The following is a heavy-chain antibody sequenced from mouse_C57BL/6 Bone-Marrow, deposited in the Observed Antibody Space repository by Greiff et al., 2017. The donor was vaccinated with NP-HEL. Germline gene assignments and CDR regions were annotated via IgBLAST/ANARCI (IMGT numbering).Heavy chain of an antibody. J-gene: IGHJ3*01. Sequence: EVKLQESGPVLVKPGPSVKISCKASGFTFTDYYMHWVKQSHGKSLEWIGLVYPYNGGTSYNQKFKGKATLTVDTSSSTAYMELNSLTSEDSAVYYCARSGDLLWLRRPFAYWGQGTLVTVSA. CDR3: ARSGDLLWLRRPFAY. D-gene: IGHD2-2*01. CDR2: VYPYNGGT. CDR1: GFTFTDYY. V-gene: IGHV1-36*01.